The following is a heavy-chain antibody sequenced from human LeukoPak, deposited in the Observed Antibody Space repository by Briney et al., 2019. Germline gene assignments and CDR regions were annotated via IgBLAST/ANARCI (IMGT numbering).Heavy chain of an antibody. CDR2: IIPIFGTA. CDR3: ASGPSDVVVPAAHFDY. CDR1: GGTFSSYA. D-gene: IGHD2-2*01. J-gene: IGHJ4*02. Sequence: SVKVSCMASGGTFSSYAISWVRQAPGQGLEWMGGIIPIFGTANYAQKFQGRVTITTDESTSTAYMELSSLRSEDTAVYYCASGPSDVVVPAAHFDYWGQGTLVTVSS. V-gene: IGHV1-69*05.